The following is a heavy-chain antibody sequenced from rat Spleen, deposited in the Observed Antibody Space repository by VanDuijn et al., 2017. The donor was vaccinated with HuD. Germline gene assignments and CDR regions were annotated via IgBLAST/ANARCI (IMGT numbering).Heavy chain of an antibody. Sequence: EVQLVESGGGLVQPGRSLKLSCAASGFTVSDYNMAWVRQAPKKGLEWVATISYDGSNTYYRDSVKGRFTISRDNAKSTLYLQMDSLGSEDTATYYCARHKWGDGVMDAWGQGASVTVSP. J-gene: IGHJ4*01. CDR2: ISYDGSNT. CDR3: ARHKWGDGVMDA. D-gene: IGHD3-1*01. CDR1: GFTVSDYN. V-gene: IGHV5-7*01.